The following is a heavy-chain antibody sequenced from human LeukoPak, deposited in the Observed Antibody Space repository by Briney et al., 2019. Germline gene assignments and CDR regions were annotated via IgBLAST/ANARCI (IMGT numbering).Heavy chain of an antibody. V-gene: IGHV3-30-3*01. CDR2: ISYDGSNK. J-gene: IGHJ3*02. CDR1: GFTVSSNY. Sequence: GGSLRLSCAASGFTVSSNYMTWVRQAPGKGLEWVAVISYDGSNKYYADSVKGRFTISRDNSKNTLYLQMNSLRAEDTAVYYCARDDGSGSYYRSQLHAFDIWGQGTMVTVSS. D-gene: IGHD3-10*01. CDR3: ARDDGSGSYYRSQLHAFDI.